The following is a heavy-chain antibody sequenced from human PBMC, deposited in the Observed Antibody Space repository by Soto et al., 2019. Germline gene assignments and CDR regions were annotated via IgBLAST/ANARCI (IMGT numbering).Heavy chain of an antibody. J-gene: IGHJ6*02. CDR1: GGTFSSYT. CDR2: IIPILGIA. Sequence: QVQLVQSGAEVKKPGSSVKVSCKASGGTFSSYTISWVRQAPGQGLEWKGRIIPILGIANYAQKFQGRVTITADKSTSTAYMELSSLRSEDTAVYYCARGGSHYYGMDVWGQGTTVTVSS. V-gene: IGHV1-69*02. D-gene: IGHD2-15*01. CDR3: ARGGSHYYGMDV.